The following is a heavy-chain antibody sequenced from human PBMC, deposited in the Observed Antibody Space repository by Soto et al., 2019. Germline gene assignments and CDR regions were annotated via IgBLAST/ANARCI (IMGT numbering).Heavy chain of an antibody. CDR2: IIPIFGTA. J-gene: IGHJ6*02. Sequence: QVQLAQSGAEVKKPGSSVKVSCKASGGTFSSYAISWVRQAPGQGLEWMGGIIPIFGTANYAQKFQGRVTITADESTSTAYMELSSLRSEDTAVYYCAREVHYDYVWGSYRPMGADVWGQGTTVTVSS. CDR1: GGTFSSYA. CDR3: AREVHYDYVWGSYRPMGADV. V-gene: IGHV1-69*12. D-gene: IGHD3-16*02.